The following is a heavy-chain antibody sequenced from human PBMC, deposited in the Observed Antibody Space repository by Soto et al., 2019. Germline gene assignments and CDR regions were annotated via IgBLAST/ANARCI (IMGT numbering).Heavy chain of an antibody. Sequence: PGGDLRLSCAASGLTFSDAWMSWVRQSPGKGLDWVGRIKSKSDGGTTDYAAIVRGRFTISRDDSKNTLYLQMNSLKTEDTAVYYCTQDLWRIAVVVGSTGYFNPWGQGTPVTVSS. J-gene: IGHJ5*02. CDR2: IKSKSDGGTT. CDR1: GLTFSDAW. CDR3: TQDLWRIAVVVGSTGYFNP. V-gene: IGHV3-15*01. D-gene: IGHD2-21*01.